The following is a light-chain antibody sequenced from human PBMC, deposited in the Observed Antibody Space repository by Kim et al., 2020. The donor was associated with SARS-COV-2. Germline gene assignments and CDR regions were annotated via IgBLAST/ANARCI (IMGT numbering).Light chain of an antibody. V-gene: IGLV3-21*04. J-gene: IGLJ3*02. CDR1: NTGTNS. CDR3: QVWDRSGDHVV. CDR2: YDN. Sequence: PANPASLTCGGNNTGTNSVHWYQRRPSQAPVLVIYYDNDRPSGIPERFSGSNSGNTATLTISSVEAGDEADYYCQVWDRSGDHVVFGGGTQLTVL.